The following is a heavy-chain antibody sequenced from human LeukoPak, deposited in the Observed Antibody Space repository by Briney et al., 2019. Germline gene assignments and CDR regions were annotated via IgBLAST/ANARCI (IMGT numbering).Heavy chain of an antibody. J-gene: IGHJ3*02. Sequence: SETLSLTCTVSGGSISSYYWSWIRQPPGKGLDWIGYIYYSGSTNYNPSLESRVTISVDTSKNQFSLKLSSVTAADTAVYYCARVSLTGTRAFDIWGQGTMVTVSS. CDR1: GGSISSYY. CDR3: ARVSLTGTRAFDI. CDR2: IYYSGST. D-gene: IGHD1-20*01. V-gene: IGHV4-59*01.